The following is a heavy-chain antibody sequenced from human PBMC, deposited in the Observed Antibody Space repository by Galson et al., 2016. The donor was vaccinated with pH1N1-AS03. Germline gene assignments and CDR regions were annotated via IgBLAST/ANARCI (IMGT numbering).Heavy chain of an antibody. CDR1: GFSLTTSAVG. CDR3: ARTAGWLPDF. Sequence: PALVKPTQTLTLTCTFSGFSLTTSAVGVVWIRQPPGKALEWLALIYWDDAKRYNSSLKSRLTITKDTSKNQVVLTMTNIDPVDTATYYCARTAGWLPDFWGQGTLVTVSS. J-gene: IGHJ4*02. V-gene: IGHV2-5*02. D-gene: IGHD3-9*01. CDR2: IYWDDAK.